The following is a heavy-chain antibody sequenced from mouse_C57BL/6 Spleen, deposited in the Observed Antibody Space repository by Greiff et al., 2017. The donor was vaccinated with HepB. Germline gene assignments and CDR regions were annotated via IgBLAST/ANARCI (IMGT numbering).Heavy chain of an antibody. J-gene: IGHJ4*01. CDR1: GYTFTDYY. D-gene: IGHD1-1*01. V-gene: IGHV1-26*01. CDR2: INPNNGGT. CDR3: ARRPFYYGSSPYAMDY. Sequence: EVQLQQSGPELVKPGASVKISCKASGYTFTDYYMNWVKQSHGKSLEWIGDINPNNGGTSYNQKFKGKATLTVDTSSSTAYMELRSLTSEDSAVYYCARRPFYYGSSPYAMDYWGQGTSVTVSS.